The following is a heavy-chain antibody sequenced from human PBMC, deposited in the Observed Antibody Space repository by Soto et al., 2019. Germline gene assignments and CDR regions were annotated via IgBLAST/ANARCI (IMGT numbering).Heavy chain of an antibody. J-gene: IGHJ4*02. CDR2: INPNSGGT. V-gene: IGHV1-2*02. CDR1: GYSFTGYQ. Sequence: QVQLVQSGAEVKKPGASVNVSCKASGYSFTGYQIHWVRQAPGQGLEWMGWINPNSGGTNLAQKFQVRVTMTMDTYVTTAYMEINGLTSDDTAVYYCARGRTIVSPGNLGQGTLVSVSS. D-gene: IGHD1-1*01. CDR3: ARGRTIVSPGN.